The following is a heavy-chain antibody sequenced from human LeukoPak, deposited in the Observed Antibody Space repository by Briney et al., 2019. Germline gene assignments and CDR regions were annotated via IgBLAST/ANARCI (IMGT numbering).Heavy chain of an antibody. J-gene: IGHJ4*02. CDR3: AKDGGPSVFYYFDY. D-gene: IGHD5/OR15-5a*01. CDR1: GFIFSNYA. Sequence: GGSLRLSCAASGFIFSNYAMSWVRQAPGKGPEWVSGISGGGGGTNYADSVKGRFTISRDNSKNTMYLQMNTLRAEDTAVYYCAKDGGPSVFYYFDYWGQGTLVTVSS. CDR2: ISGGGGGT. V-gene: IGHV3-23*01.